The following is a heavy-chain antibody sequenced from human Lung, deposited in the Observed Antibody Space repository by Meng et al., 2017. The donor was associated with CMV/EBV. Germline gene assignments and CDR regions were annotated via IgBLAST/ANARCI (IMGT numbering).Heavy chain of an antibody. CDR1: GYSISSGYY. CDR2: IYHSGST. Sequence: SETLSLNCTVSGYSISSGYYWGWVRQPPGKGLEWIGSIYHSGSTYYNPSLKSRVTISVDTSKNQFSLKPSSVTAANTAVYYCARARFDYWGQGTLVTVSS. J-gene: IGHJ4*02. V-gene: IGHV4-38-2*02. CDR3: ARARFDY.